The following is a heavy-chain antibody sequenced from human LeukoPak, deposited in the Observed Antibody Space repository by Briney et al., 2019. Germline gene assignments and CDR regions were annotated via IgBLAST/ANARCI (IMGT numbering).Heavy chain of an antibody. Sequence: SETRSLTCTVSGGSISSYYWSWIRQPPGKGLEWIGYIYYTGSTNYNPSLKSRVTISADTSKNQFSLKLSSVTAADTAVYYCARYSSGWFAFDIWGQGTMVTVSS. J-gene: IGHJ3*02. D-gene: IGHD6-19*01. CDR1: GGSISSYY. V-gene: IGHV4-59*01. CDR2: IYYTGST. CDR3: ARYSSGWFAFDI.